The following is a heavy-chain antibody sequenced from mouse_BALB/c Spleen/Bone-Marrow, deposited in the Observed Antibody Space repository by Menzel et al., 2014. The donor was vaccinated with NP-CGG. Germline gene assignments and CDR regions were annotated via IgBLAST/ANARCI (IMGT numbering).Heavy chain of an antibody. Sequence: VQRVESGPGLVAPSQSLSITCTVSGFSLTSYGVHWVRQPPGKGLEWLGVIWAGGSTNYNSALMSRLSISKDNSKSQVFLKMNSLQTDDTAMYYCAREYYGNGHAMDYWGQGTSVTVSS. V-gene: IGHV2-9*02. CDR3: AREYYGNGHAMDY. D-gene: IGHD2-1*01. CDR2: IWAGGST. CDR1: GFSLTSYG. J-gene: IGHJ4*01.